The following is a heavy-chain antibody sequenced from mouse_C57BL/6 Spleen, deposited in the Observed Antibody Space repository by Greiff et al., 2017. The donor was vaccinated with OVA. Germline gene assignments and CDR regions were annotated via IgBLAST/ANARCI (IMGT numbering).Heavy chain of an antibody. CDR2: IDPSDSYT. CDR3: ARQHYSNYHDY. CDR1: GYTFTSYW. V-gene: IGHV1-59*01. J-gene: IGHJ2*01. D-gene: IGHD2-5*01. Sequence: QVQLQQPGAELVRPGTSVKLSCKASGYTFTSYWMHWVKQRPGQGLEWIGVIDPSDSYTNYTQKFKGKATLTVDTSSSTAYMQLSSLASEDSAVYYCARQHYSNYHDYWGQGTTLTVSS.